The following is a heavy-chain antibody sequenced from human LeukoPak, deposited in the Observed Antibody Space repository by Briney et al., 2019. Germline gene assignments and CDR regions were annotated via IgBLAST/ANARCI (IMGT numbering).Heavy chain of an antibody. V-gene: IGHV4-39*07. CDR2: IYYSGGT. J-gene: IGHJ5*02. D-gene: IGHD3-22*01. CDR3: ARSPYYYDSSGYYH. Sequence: SETLSLTCTVAGGSISSSSYYWDWILQPPGKGLEWFGSIYYSGGTYYNPSLKSRVTISVDTSKNQFSLKLSSVTAADTAVYYCARSPYYYDSSGYYHWGQGTLVTVSS. CDR1: GGSISSSSYY.